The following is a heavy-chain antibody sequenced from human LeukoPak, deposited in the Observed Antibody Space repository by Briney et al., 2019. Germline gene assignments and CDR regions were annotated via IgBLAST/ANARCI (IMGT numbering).Heavy chain of an antibody. V-gene: IGHV3-23*01. CDR1: GFTFSSYA. CDR3: ARLISTSSSRFSDY. D-gene: IGHD6-6*01. J-gene: IGHJ4*02. CDR2: ISISGQNT. Sequence: GGSLRLSCAASGFTFSSYAMSWVRQAPGKGLEWVSAISISGQNTYYADSVKGRFTISRDTSRNTLYLQMHSLRAEDTAVYYCARLISTSSSRFSDYWGQGTLVTVSS.